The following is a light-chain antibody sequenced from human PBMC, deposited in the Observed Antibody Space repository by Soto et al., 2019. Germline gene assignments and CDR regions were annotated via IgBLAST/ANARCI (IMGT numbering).Light chain of an antibody. Sequence: DIQMTQSPSTLSASVGDRVTITCRASQSISSWLAWYQQKPEKAPKLLIYDASSLESGVPSRFSGSGSGTEFTLTISSLQADDFATYYCQQYNSYSPLTFGQGTKVEIK. J-gene: IGKJ1*01. CDR2: DAS. CDR1: QSISSW. CDR3: QQYNSYSPLT. V-gene: IGKV1-5*01.